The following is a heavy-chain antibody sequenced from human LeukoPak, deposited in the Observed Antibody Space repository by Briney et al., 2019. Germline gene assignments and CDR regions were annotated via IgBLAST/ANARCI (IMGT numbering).Heavy chain of an antibody. J-gene: IGHJ6*02. CDR2: INDSGST. V-gene: IGHV4-34*01. D-gene: IGHD3-10*01. CDR3: ARGSYYYGSGSYFSYYYGMDV. CDR1: GGSFSGYY. Sequence: SETLSLTCAVYGGSFSGYYWSWIRQPPGKGLEWIGEINDSGSTNYNPSLKSRVTISVDTSKNQFSLKLSSVTAADTAVYYCARGSYYYGSGSYFSYYYGMDVWGQGTTVTVSS.